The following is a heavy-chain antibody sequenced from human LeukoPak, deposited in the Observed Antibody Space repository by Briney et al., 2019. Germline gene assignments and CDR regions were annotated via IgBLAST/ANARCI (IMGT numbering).Heavy chain of an antibody. D-gene: IGHD5-24*01. V-gene: IGHV5-51*01. CDR3: ARLDSRDGYNRHWYFDL. J-gene: IGHJ2*01. Sequence: GESLKISCKGSGYSINNYWIGWVRQMPGKGLEWMGIIYPVDSDIRYSPSFQGQVTISADKSISTAYLQWSSLKASDTAMYYCARLDSRDGYNRHWYFDLWGRGTLVTVSS. CDR1: GYSINNYW. CDR2: IYPVDSDI.